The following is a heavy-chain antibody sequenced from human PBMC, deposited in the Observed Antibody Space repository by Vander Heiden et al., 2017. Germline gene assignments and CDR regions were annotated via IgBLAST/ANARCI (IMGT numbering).Heavy chain of an antibody. CDR3: ARADDYGGNSGGWFDP. CDR2: TNHGGGT. D-gene: IGHD4-17*01. Sequence: QVQLQQWGAGLLKPSETLSLTCGVYGGSFSGYSSSWIRQPPGKGLEWLGETNHGGGTNYNPSLKSRLTISVDTSKNQFYLKLRYMTAANTAVYYCARADDYGGNSGGWFDPWGQGTLVTVSS. J-gene: IGHJ5*02. V-gene: IGHV4-34*01. CDR1: GGSFSGYS.